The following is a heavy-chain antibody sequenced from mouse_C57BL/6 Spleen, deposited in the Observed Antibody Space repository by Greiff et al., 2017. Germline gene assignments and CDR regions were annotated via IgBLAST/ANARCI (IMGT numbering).Heavy chain of an antibody. Sequence: VQLQQSGPELVKPGASVKIPCKASGYTFTDYNMDWVKQSHGKSLEWIGDINPNNGGTIYNQKFKGKATLTVDKSSSTAYMELRSLTSEDTAVYYCARNSNYVNWYFGVWGTGTTVTVSS. CDR3: ARNSNYVNWYFGV. V-gene: IGHV1-18*01. J-gene: IGHJ1*03. CDR2: INPNNGGT. D-gene: IGHD2-5*01. CDR1: GYTFTDYN.